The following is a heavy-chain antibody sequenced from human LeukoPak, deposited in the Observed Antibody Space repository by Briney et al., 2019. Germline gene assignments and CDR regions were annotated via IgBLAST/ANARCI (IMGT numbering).Heavy chain of an antibody. CDR2: IDGSGDTI. CDR1: GFTFSDYS. V-gene: IGHV3-48*02. CDR3: SRRFDC. J-gene: IGHJ4*02. Sequence: GESLGLSCAASGFTFSDYSMNWVRQAPGRGLEWVSYIDGSGDTIYYADSVKGRFTISRDNAKNSLDLQMNSLRDEDTAVYYCSRRFDCWGQGTLVTVSS.